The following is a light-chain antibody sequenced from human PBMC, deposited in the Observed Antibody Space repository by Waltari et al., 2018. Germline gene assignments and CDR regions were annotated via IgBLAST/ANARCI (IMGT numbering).Light chain of an antibody. Sequence: DIQMTQSPSSLSASVGDRVTITCQSSQDISNYLNWYQQKPGKAPKLLIYDASNLETGFPSRFSGSVSGTDFTFTISSLQPEDIATYYCQQYDNPPGGFTFGPGTKVDIK. V-gene: IGKV1-33*01. J-gene: IGKJ3*01. CDR2: DAS. CDR3: QQYDNPPGGFT. CDR1: QDISNY.